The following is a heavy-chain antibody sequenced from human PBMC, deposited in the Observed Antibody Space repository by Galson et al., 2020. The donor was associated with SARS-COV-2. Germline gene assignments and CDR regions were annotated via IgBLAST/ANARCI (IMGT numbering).Heavy chain of an antibody. Sequence: SGPTLAKPTQPLTLTFTFSGFSLSTSGVGVGCILQPPVKALDRLTLIYWDDDKRYSPSLKSRLTISKDTSKTQVVLTMTNMDPVDTATYYCAHSLDWGGGFCKYEVDYGGPGALVVVSS. V-gene: IGHV2-5*02. CDR2: IYWDDDK. CDR1: GFSLSTSGVG. J-gene: IGHJ4*02. D-gene: IGHD3-16*01. CDR3: AHSLDWGGGFCKYEVDY.